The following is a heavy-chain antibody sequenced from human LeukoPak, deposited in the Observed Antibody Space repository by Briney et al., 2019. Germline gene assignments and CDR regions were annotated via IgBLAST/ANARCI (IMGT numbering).Heavy chain of an antibody. CDR3: AKDVDYDSSGYPDY. CDR2: ISYDGSNK. CDR1: GFTFSSYG. V-gene: IGHV3-30*18. Sequence: GGSLRLSCAASGFTFSSYGMHWVCQAPGKGLEWVAVISYDGSNKYYADSVKGRFTISRDNSKNTLYLQMNSLRAEDTAVYYCAKDVDYDSSGYPDYWGQGTLVTVSS. J-gene: IGHJ4*02. D-gene: IGHD3-22*01.